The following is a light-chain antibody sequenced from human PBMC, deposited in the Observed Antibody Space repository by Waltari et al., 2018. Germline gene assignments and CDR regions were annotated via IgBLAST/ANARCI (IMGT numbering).Light chain of an antibody. Sequence: EIVLTQSPGTLSLSPGERGTLSCRASQSVSRFLAWYQQKPGQAPRLLIYGPSTRATGIPDRFIGSGSGTDVSLTISRLEPEDFAVYYCQKYDLLPATFGQGTKVEIK. V-gene: IGKV3-20*01. J-gene: IGKJ1*01. CDR2: GPS. CDR1: QSVSRF. CDR3: QKYDLLPAT.